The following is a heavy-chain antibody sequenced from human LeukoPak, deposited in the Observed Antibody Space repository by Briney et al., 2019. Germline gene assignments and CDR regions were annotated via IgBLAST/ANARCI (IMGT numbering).Heavy chain of an antibody. D-gene: IGHD5-18*01. Sequence: GGSLRLSCVDSEFTFSSYGMHWVRQAPGKGLEWVAFIRYDGSNHSYADSVKGRFIISRDNSKNTLYLQMNSLRAEDTAVYYCAKDIRRGYNYGYDQFAYWGQGTLVTVSS. V-gene: IGHV3-30*02. CDR1: EFTFSSYG. CDR3: AKDIRRGYNYGYDQFAY. J-gene: IGHJ4*02. CDR2: IRYDGSNH.